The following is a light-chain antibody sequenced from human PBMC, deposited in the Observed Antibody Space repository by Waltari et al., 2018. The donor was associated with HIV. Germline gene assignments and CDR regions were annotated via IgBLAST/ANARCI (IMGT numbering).Light chain of an antibody. CDR1: QSVSSN. J-gene: IGKJ1*01. Sequence: EIVLTQSPGTLSVSPGERATLSCRASQSVSSNLVWFQQKPGQAPRLVIYGAHTRATGIPDRFSGSGSGTEFTLTISSLQSEDFAVYYCQQYNAWPRTFGQGTKVEIK. CDR2: GAH. CDR3: QQYNAWPRT. V-gene: IGKV3-15*01.